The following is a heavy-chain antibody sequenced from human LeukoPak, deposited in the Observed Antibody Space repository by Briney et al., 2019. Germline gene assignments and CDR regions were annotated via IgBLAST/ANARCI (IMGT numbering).Heavy chain of an antibody. CDR3: AREAGYCTNGVCFDY. CDR2: IWFDGSNR. CDR1: GFTFSSYG. Sequence: PGRSLRLSCAASGFTFSSYGMHWVRQAPGKGLEWVAVIWFDGSNRYYADSVKGRFTISRDNSKNTLFLQMNSLRAEDTAVYYCAREAGYCTNGVCFDYWGQGTLVTVSS. V-gene: IGHV3-33*08. J-gene: IGHJ4*02. D-gene: IGHD2-8*01.